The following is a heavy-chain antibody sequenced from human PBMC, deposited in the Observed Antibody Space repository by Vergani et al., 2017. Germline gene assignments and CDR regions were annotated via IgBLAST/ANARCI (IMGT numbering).Heavy chain of an antibody. CDR1: GYTFGHFD. J-gene: IGHJ6*02. CDR3: AKKGGSLYYHGVDV. D-gene: IGHD1-26*01. Sequence: QEQLLQSGGGVVQPGGSLRLSCIGSGYTFGHFDMHWVRQAPGKGLAWVAFIRYDGSNPQYIDSVKGRFTISRDNSKDTLFLQMNGLRPEDTGTYFCAKKGGSLYYHGVDVWGQGTTITVSS. CDR2: IRYDGSNP. V-gene: IGHV3-30*02.